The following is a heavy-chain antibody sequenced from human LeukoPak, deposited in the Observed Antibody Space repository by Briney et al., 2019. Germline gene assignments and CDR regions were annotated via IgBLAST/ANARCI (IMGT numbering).Heavy chain of an antibody. J-gene: IGHJ4*02. Sequence: PGGSLRLFCAASGFTFSSYSMNWVRQAPGKGLEWVSSISSSSSYIYYADSVKGRFTISRDNAKNSLYLQMNSLRAEDTAVYYCARCDYGDYVTASDYWGQGTLVTVSS. V-gene: IGHV3-21*01. CDR1: GFTFSSYS. CDR2: ISSSSSYI. CDR3: ARCDYGDYVTASDY. D-gene: IGHD4-17*01.